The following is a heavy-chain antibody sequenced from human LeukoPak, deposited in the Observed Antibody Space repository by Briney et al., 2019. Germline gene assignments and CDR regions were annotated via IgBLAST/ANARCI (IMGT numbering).Heavy chain of an antibody. J-gene: IGHJ4*02. CDR3: ARQTAMGRSGDY. Sequence: GESLKISCKASGYSFTSYWIGWVRQMPGKGLEWMRIFDPSDSETRFTPSFQGQVTISVDKSLTTADLQWNSLKASDTAMYSCARQTAMGRSGDYWGQGTLVTVSS. CDR1: GYSFTSYW. D-gene: IGHD5-18*01. CDR2: FDPSDSET. V-gene: IGHV5-51*01.